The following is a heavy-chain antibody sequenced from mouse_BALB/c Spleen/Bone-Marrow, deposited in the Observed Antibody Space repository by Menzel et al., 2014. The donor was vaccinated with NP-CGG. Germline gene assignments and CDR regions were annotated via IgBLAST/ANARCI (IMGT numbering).Heavy chain of an antibody. CDR3: TRSTATFDY. D-gene: IGHD1-2*01. CDR1: GYAFSAYW. J-gene: IGHJ2*01. V-gene: IGHV1-80*01. CDR2: IYPGDGDT. Sequence: VQLVESGAELVRPGSSAKISCKASGYAFSAYWMNWVKQRPGQGLEWIGQIYPGDGDTNYNGKFKGKATLTADKSSSIAYMQLSSLTSEDSAVYFCTRSTATFDYWGQGTTLTVSS.